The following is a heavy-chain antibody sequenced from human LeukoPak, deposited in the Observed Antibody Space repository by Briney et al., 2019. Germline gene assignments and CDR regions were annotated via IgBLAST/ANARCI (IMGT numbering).Heavy chain of an antibody. D-gene: IGHD2-2*01. CDR1: GGSFSGYY. CDR3: ARGIVVVPAAIRVKRTNWFDP. V-gene: IGHV4-34*01. CDR2: INHSGST. J-gene: IGHJ5*02. Sequence: PSETLSLTCAVYGGSFSGYYWSWFRQPPGKGLERIGEINHSGSTNYNPSLKSRVTISVDTSKNQFSLKLSSVTAADTAVYYCARGIVVVPAAIRVKRTNWFDPWGQGTLVTVSS.